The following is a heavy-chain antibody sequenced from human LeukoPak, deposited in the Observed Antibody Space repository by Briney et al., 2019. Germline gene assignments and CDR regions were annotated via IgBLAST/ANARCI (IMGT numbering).Heavy chain of an antibody. CDR1: GGSISSYY. V-gene: IGHV4-59*08. CDR3: ARQNDYYDSSGYPTPGFDP. D-gene: IGHD3-22*01. Sequence: SETLSLTCTVSGGSISSYYWSWIRQPPGKGLEWIGYIYNSGSTNYNPSLKSRVTISVDTSKNQFSLKLSSVTAADTAVYYCARQNDYYDSSGYPTPGFDPWGQGTLVTVSS. J-gene: IGHJ5*02. CDR2: IYNSGST.